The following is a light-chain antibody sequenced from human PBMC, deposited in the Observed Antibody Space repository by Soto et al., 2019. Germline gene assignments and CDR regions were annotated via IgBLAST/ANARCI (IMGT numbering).Light chain of an antibody. V-gene: IGKV2-30*01. J-gene: IGKJ1*01. CDR3: VQGTHWPWT. CDR2: QVS. CDR1: QGLVYSDGNTF. Sequence: DVVMTQSPLSLSVTLGQPASISCRSSQGLVYSDGNTFLNWFHQRPGQSPRRLIYQVSNRDSGVPDRFSGSRAGTDYKLTISRVEAEDGGIYYCVQGTHWPWTFGQGTKEEIK.